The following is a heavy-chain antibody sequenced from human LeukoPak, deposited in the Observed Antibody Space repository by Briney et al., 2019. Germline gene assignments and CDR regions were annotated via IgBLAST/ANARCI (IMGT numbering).Heavy chain of an antibody. CDR3: ARGSLVHYYGSGSYRIRAGFDY. CDR2: ISSGSSYI. J-gene: IGHJ4*02. Sequence: GGSLRLSCTASGFTLSRYSMNWVRQAPGKGLEWVSSISSGSSYIYYAGSVKGRFTISRDNAKNSLYLQVNSLRAEDTAVYYCARGSLVHYYGSGSYRIRAGFDYWGQGTLVTVSS. D-gene: IGHD3-10*01. V-gene: IGHV3-21*01. CDR1: GFTLSRYS.